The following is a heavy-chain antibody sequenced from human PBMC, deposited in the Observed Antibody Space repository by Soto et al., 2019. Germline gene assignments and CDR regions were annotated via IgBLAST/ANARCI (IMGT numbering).Heavy chain of an antibody. V-gene: IGHV4-31*03. J-gene: IGHJ5*02. Sequence: SETLSLTCTVSGGSISSGGYYWSWIRQHPGKGLEWIGYIYYSGSTYYNTSLKSRVTISVDTSKNQFSLKLSSVTAADTAVYYCARDRYYDSSGLNWFDPWGQGTLVTVSS. D-gene: IGHD3-22*01. CDR1: GGSISSGGYY. CDR3: ARDRYYDSSGLNWFDP. CDR2: IYYSGST.